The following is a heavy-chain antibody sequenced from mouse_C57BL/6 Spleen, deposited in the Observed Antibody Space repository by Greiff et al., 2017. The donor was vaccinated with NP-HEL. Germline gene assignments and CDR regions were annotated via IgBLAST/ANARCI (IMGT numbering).Heavy chain of an antibody. CDR3: ARRKGYCNYVEFAY. V-gene: IGHV1-26*01. Sequence: EVQLQQSGPELVKPGASVKISCKASGYTFTDYYMNWVKQSHGKSLEWIGDINPNNGGTSYNQKFKGKATLTVDKSSSTAYMELRSLTSEDSAVYYCARRKGYCNYVEFAYWGQGTLVTVSA. CDR1: GYTFTDYY. D-gene: IGHD2-10*02. J-gene: IGHJ3*01. CDR2: INPNNGGT.